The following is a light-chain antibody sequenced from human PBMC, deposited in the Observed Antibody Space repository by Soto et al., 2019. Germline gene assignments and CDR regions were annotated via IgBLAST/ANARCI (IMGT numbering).Light chain of an antibody. CDR2: KAS. Sequence: DIPLTQSPSTLSASVGEGVTITCRASQSINSWLAWYQQKPGKAPKLLVYKASSLESGVPSRFSGSGSGTEFTLTISTLQPDDFATYYCQQYEAYPLTFGGGTKVEI. V-gene: IGKV1-5*03. CDR1: QSINSW. CDR3: QQYEAYPLT. J-gene: IGKJ4*01.